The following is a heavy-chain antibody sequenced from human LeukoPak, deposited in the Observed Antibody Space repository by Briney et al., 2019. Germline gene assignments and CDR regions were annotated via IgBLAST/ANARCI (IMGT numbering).Heavy chain of an antibody. CDR1: GFTFSKHG. D-gene: IGHD6-19*01. CDR2: IFYDGSDS. V-gene: IGHV3-33*01. CDR3: ARWTGYNSGYYES. J-gene: IGHJ5*02. Sequence: QAGRSLRLSCAASGFTFSKHGMHWVRQAPGKGLELVSFIFYDGSDSHYVDSVKGRFTISRDNSKSTLYLQMDSLRVEDTGVYYCARWTGYNSGYYESWGRGTLVTVSS.